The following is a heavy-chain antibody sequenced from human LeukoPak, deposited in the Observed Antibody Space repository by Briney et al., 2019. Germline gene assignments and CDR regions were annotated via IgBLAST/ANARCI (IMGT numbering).Heavy chain of an antibody. V-gene: IGHV3-23*01. CDR2: ISGGGASA. CDR3: AKAAYYDRSGYYEN. CDR1: GFTFTSYA. Sequence: GGSLRLSWAASGFTFTSYAMSWVRQAPGKGLEWVSTISGGGASAYYADSVKGRFTISRDNSKNTLYLQMNSLRAEDTALYYCAKAAYYDRSGYYENWGQGTLVAVSS. J-gene: IGHJ4*02. D-gene: IGHD3-22*01.